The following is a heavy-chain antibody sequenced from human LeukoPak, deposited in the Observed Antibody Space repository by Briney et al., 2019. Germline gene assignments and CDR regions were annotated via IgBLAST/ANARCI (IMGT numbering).Heavy chain of an antibody. Sequence: GGSLRLSCAASGFTFSSSDMHWVRQAAGKSLEWVSAIGTSADTYYPGSVKGRFTISRENARSSLYLQMNNLRAGDTAVYYCARADKGGYYDYWGWGTLVTVSS. CDR1: GFTFSSSD. CDR3: ARADKGGYYDY. CDR2: IGTSADT. D-gene: IGHD2-15*01. J-gene: IGHJ4*02. V-gene: IGHV3-13*01.